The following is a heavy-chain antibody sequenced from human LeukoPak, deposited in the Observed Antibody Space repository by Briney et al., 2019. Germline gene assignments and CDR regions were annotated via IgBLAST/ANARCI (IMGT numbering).Heavy chain of an antibody. Sequence: GGSLRLSCAASGFSFSSFAMTWVRQAPGKGLEWVSGISGSGGATYYADSVKGRFTISRDNSKKTVYLQMNSLRAEDTALYYCAKGDYDYVWGSSGFWGQGTLVTVSS. CDR2: ISGSGGAT. V-gene: IGHV3-23*01. CDR1: GFSFSSFA. J-gene: IGHJ4*02. CDR3: AKGDYDYVWGSSGF. D-gene: IGHD3-16*01.